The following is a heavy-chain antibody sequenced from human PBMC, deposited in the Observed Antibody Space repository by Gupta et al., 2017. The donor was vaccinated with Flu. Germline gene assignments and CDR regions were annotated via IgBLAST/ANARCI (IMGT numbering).Heavy chain of an antibody. Sequence: QVKLVESGGGVVQPGRSLRVSCAASGFTFSTYGMAWVRPAPGKGLEWVAVISDDGSVKKYADSVKGRFTISRDNSKSTVYLQINSLRAEDTAVYYCAKKFNGGTGITIGVDYWGQGTLVTVSS. CDR2: ISDDGSVK. J-gene: IGHJ4*02. CDR1: GFTFSTYG. D-gene: IGHD1/OR15-1a*01. V-gene: IGHV3-30*18. CDR3: AKKFNGGTGITIGVDY.